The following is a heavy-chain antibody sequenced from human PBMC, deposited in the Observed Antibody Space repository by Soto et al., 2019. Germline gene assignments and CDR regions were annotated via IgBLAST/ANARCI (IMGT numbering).Heavy chain of an antibody. V-gene: IGHV2-70*11. CDR1: GFSLSTSGMC. CDR2: IDWDDDK. J-gene: IGHJ6*03. D-gene: IGHD3-10*01. CDR3: ARAHGSGSYYRRYYYYMDV. Sequence: SGPTLVKPTQTLTLTCTFSGFSLSTSGMCVSWIRQPPGKALEWLARIDWDDDKYYSTSLKTRLTISKDTSKNQVVLTMTNMDPVDTATYYCARAHGSGSYYRRYYYYMDVWGKGTTVTVSS.